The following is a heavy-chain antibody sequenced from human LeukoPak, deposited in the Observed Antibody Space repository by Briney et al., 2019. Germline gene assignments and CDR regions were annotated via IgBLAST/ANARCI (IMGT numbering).Heavy chain of an antibody. V-gene: IGHV1-69*01. CDR1: GGTFSSYA. J-gene: IGHJ3*02. Sequence: SVKVSCKASGGTFSSYAISWVRQAPGQGLEWMGGIIPIFGTANYAQKFQGRVTITADESTSIAYMELSSLRSEDTAVYYCARSMVRGAPDDAFDIWGQGTMVTVSS. CDR2: IIPIFGTA. D-gene: IGHD3-10*01. CDR3: ARSMVRGAPDDAFDI.